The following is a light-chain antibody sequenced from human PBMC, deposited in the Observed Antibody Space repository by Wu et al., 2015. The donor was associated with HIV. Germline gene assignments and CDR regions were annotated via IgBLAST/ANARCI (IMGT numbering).Light chain of an antibody. CDR2: GAS. V-gene: IGKV3-15*01. CDR1: QSVTSN. J-gene: IGKJ1*01. Sequence: EIVMTQSPATLSVSLGERATLSCRASQSVTSNLAWYQHTPGQTPRLLIYGASARATGIPARFSGRGSGTEFTLTISSMQSEDFATYYCHQYSNWPRTFGQGTKVEIK. CDR3: HQYSNWPRT.